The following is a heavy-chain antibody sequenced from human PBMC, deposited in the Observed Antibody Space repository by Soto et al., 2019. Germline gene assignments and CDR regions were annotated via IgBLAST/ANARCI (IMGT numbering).Heavy chain of an antibody. CDR2: INHSGST. CDR1: GGSFSGYY. CDR3: ARDSSSPRYYYYGMDV. Sequence: QVQLQQWGAGLLKPSETLSLTCAVYGGSFSGYYWSWIRQPPGKGLEWSGEINHSGSTNYNPSLKSRVTISVDTSKNQFSLKLSSVTAADTAVYYCARDSSSPRYYYYGMDVWGQGTTVTVSS. J-gene: IGHJ6*02. V-gene: IGHV4-34*01. D-gene: IGHD6-6*01.